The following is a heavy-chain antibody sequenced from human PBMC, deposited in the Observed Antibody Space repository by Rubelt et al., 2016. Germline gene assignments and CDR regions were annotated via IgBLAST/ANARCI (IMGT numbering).Heavy chain of an antibody. CDR2: IYTSGST. CDR3: ARTSSGWYGHFDY. Sequence: QVQLQESGPGLVKPSETLSLNCTVSGGSITNYYWSWIRQSPGKGLEWIGRIYTSGSTNYNPFLKSRVTMSVDTSKNQFSLKLSSGTAADTAVYYGARTSSGWYGHFDYWGQGTLVTVSS. D-gene: IGHD6-19*01. CDR1: GGSITNYY. J-gene: IGHJ4*02. V-gene: IGHV4-4*07.